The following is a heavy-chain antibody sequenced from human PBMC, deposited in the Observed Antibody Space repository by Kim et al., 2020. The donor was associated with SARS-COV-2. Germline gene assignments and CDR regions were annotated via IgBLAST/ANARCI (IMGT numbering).Heavy chain of an antibody. D-gene: IGHD1-26*01. V-gene: IGHV3-74*01. CDR3: ARDLTRWYSGSYDY. J-gene: IGHJ4*02. Sequence: ADSGKGRFTIARDNAKNTLYLQMNSLRAEDTAVYYCARDLTRWYSGSYDYWGQGTLVTVTS.